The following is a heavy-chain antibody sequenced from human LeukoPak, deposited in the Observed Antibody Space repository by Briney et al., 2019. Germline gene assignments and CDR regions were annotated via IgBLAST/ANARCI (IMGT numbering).Heavy chain of an antibody. V-gene: IGHV3-23*01. Sequence: PGGSLRLSCAASGFTFSSYAMSWVRQAPGKGLEWVSAISGSGGSTYYADSVKGRFTISRDNSKNTLYLQMNSLRAEDTAVYYCVTYYYDSSGYYHYGNWGQGTLVTVSS. CDR3: VTYYYDSSGYYHYGN. D-gene: IGHD3-22*01. J-gene: IGHJ4*02. CDR2: ISGSGGST. CDR1: GFTFSSYA.